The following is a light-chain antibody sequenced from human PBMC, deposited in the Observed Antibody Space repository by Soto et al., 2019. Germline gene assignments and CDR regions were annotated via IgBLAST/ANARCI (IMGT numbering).Light chain of an antibody. CDR2: DTT. Sequence: QAVVTQEPSLTVSPGGTVTLTCGSTTGAVTSSHYPYWFQQKPGQAPRTLIYDTTNKHSWTPARFSGSLLGGKAALTLAGAQTDDEADYYCLLSYSGTNWVFGGGNKLTVL. CDR3: LLSYSGTNWV. CDR1: TGAVTSSHY. J-gene: IGLJ3*02. V-gene: IGLV7-46*01.